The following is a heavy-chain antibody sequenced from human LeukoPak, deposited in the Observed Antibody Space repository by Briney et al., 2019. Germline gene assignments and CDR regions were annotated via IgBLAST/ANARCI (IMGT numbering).Heavy chain of an antibody. Sequence: SETLSLTCAVYGGSFSGYYWSWIRQPPGKGLEWIGYIYYSGSTNYNPSLKSRVTISVDTSKNQFSLKLSSVTAADTAVYYCARGRRAAAGNWFDPWGQGTLVTVSS. CDR1: GGSFSGYY. V-gene: IGHV4-59*12. J-gene: IGHJ5*02. CDR3: ARGRRAAAGNWFDP. CDR2: IYYSGST. D-gene: IGHD6-13*01.